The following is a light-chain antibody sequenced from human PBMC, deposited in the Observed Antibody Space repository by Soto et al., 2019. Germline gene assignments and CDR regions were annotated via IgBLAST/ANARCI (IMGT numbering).Light chain of an antibody. CDR3: QKYNRAPRT. Sequence: DIQMTQSPSSLSASVGDRVTITCRASQGNIDYLAWYQQKPGKAPKLLIYAASTLQSGVPSRFSGSGAGTDFTPTISSLQPEDVATYYCQKYNRAPRTFGQGTKVEIK. V-gene: IGKV1-27*01. CDR2: AAS. J-gene: IGKJ1*01. CDR1: QGNIDY.